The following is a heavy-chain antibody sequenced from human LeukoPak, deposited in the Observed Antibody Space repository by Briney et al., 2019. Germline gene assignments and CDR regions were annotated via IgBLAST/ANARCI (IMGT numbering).Heavy chain of an antibody. D-gene: IGHD3-3*01. CDR3: ARANYDFWSGYYYFDY. J-gene: IGHJ4*02. Sequence: SVKVSCKASGGTFSSYAISWVRQAPGQGLEWMGGIIPIFGTANYAQKFQGRVTITTDESTSTAYMELSSLRSEDTAVYYCARANYDFWSGYYYFDYWGQGILVTVSS. V-gene: IGHV1-69*05. CDR1: GGTFSSYA. CDR2: IIPIFGTA.